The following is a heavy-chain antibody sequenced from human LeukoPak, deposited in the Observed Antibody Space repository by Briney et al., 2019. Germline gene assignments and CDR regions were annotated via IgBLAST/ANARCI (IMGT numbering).Heavy chain of an antibody. V-gene: IGHV4-4*09. Sequence: SETLSLTCTVSGGSISSYYWSWIRQPPGKGLEWIGYIYTSGSTNYNPSLKSRVTISVDTSKNQFSLKLSSVTAADTAVYYCARRVKWKREPRYSYYMDVWGKGTTVTVSS. J-gene: IGHJ6*03. CDR3: ARRVKWKREPRYSYYMDV. CDR2: IYTSGST. CDR1: GGSISSYY. D-gene: IGHD1-20*01.